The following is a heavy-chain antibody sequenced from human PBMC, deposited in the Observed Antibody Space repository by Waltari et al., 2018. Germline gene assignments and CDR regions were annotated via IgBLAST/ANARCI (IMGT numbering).Heavy chain of an antibody. Sequence: QVQLVQSGAEVKKPGASVKVSCKASGYTFTSYGISWVRQAPGQGLEWMGWISAYNGNTNYAQKLQGRVTMTTDTSTSTAYMELRRLRSDDTAVYYCARSSVVTPSSWYFDLWGRGTLVTVSS. D-gene: IGHD2-21*02. CDR3: ARSSVVTPSSWYFDL. V-gene: IGHV1-18*01. CDR2: ISAYNGNT. J-gene: IGHJ2*01. CDR1: GYTFTSYG.